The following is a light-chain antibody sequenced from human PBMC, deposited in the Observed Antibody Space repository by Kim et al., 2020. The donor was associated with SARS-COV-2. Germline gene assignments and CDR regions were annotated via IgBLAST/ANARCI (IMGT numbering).Light chain of an antibody. CDR1: SSDIGHAND. J-gene: IGLJ1*01. V-gene: IGLV2-14*01. CDR3: TSYTTSASYV. Sequence: QSALTQPASVSGSPGQSITISCTGSSSDIGHANDVSWYQQYPGKAPKLMIYNVAQRPSGISNRFSGSKSGDTASLTISGRQAEDEADYYCTSYTTSASYVFGTGTKVTDL. CDR2: NVA.